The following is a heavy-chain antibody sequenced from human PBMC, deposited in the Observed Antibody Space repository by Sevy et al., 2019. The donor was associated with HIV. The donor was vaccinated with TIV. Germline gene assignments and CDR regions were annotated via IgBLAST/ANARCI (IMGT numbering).Heavy chain of an antibody. V-gene: IGHV3-30-3*01. D-gene: IGHD1-1*01. CDR1: GLTFNSHA. CDR2: ISYNGGHT. CDR3: ARESGYTVNWSPGDH. Sequence: GGSLRLSCKASGLTFNSHAMHWVRQAPGKGLEWVAVISYNGGHTFYGDSVKGRFIISRDNSTNTLYLEMNSLKVEDTALYYCARESGYTVNWSPGDHWGQGTLVTVSS. J-gene: IGHJ4*02.